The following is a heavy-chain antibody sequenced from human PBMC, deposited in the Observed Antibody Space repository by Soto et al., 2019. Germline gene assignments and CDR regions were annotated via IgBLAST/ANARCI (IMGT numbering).Heavy chain of an antibody. CDR2: GCYSGST. Sequence: SETLSLTCTVSGGSISSSYWCWIRHPPGKGLEWIGHGCYSGSTEDNASLKSPVTISVDTSKNQFSLKLSSVTAADTAAYSPARYGKKVTCYYGMDVWGQGTTVTVSS. D-gene: IGHD2-21*02. CDR1: GGSISSSY. CDR3: ARYGKKVTCYYGMDV. J-gene: IGHJ6*02. V-gene: IGHV4-59*01.